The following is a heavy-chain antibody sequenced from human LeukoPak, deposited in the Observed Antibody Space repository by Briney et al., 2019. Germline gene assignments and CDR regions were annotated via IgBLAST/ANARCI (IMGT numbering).Heavy chain of an antibody. CDR1: GFTFSSYW. Sequence: GGSLRLSCAASGFTFSSYWMHWVRQVPGKGLMWVSRIDTGGSGTRYADSVKGRFAISRDNAKNTVYLQMNSLRAEDTAVYYCARGVGGRGIAVANDYWGQGTLVTVSS. V-gene: IGHV3-74*01. CDR2: IDTGGSGT. D-gene: IGHD6-19*01. J-gene: IGHJ4*02. CDR3: ARGVGGRGIAVANDY.